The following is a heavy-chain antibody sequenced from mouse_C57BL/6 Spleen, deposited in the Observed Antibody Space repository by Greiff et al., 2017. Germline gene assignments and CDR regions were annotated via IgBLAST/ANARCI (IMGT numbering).Heavy chain of an antibody. D-gene: IGHD2-5*01. V-gene: IGHV14-2*01. CDR2: IDPEDGET. J-gene: IGHJ3*01. Sequence: VQLQQSGAELVKPGASVKLSCTASGFNIKDYYMHWVKQRTEQGLEWIGRIDPEDGETKYAPKFQGKATITADTSSNTAYLQLSSLTSEDTDVYYCDYYSKYDWFAYWGQGTLVTVSA. CDR1: GFNIKDYY. CDR3: DYYSKYDWFAY.